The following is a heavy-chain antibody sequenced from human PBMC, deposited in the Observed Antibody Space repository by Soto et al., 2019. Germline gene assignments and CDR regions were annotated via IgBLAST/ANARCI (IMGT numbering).Heavy chain of an antibody. CDR2: INPSGGRT. CDR1: GYTFTSYY. J-gene: IGHJ3*02. V-gene: IGHV1-46*01. CDR3: ARDSPGDYYDSSGSDAFDI. D-gene: IGHD3-22*01. Sequence: ASLKVSCKASGYTFTSYYMHWVRQAPGQGLEWMGIINPSGGRTSYAQNFQVRVTMTRDTSTSTVYMELSSLRSEDTAVYYCARDSPGDYYDSSGSDAFDIWGQGTMVTVSS.